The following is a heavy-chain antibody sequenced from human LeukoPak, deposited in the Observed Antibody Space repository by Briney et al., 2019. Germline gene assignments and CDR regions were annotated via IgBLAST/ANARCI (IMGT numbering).Heavy chain of an antibody. J-gene: IGHJ5*02. CDR1: GGSISSSNW. CDR3: ARDLRGHDRWFDP. CDR2: IYHSGST. D-gene: IGHD3-3*01. V-gene: IGHV4-4*02. Sequence: SETLSLTCAVSGGSISSSNWWSWVRQPPGRGLEWIGEIYHSGSTNYNPSLNSRVTISVDKSKNQFSLKLSSVTAADTAVYYCARDLRGHDRWFDPWGQGTLVTVSS.